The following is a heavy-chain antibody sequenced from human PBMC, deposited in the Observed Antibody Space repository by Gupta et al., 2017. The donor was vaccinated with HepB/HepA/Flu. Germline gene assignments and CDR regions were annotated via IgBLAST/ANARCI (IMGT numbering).Heavy chain of an antibody. CDR2: IDWDDDK. V-gene: IGHV2-70*01. Sequence: RQPPGKALEWIALIDWDDDKYYSTSLKTRLTISKDTSKNQVVLTMTNMDPVDTATYYCARTTYYYGSGSPEYYMDVWGKGTTVTVSS. D-gene: IGHD3-10*01. J-gene: IGHJ6*03. CDR3: ARTTYYYGSGSPEYYMDV.